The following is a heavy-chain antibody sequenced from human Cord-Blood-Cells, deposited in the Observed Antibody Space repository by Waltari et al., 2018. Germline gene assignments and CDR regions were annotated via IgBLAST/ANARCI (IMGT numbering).Heavy chain of an antibody. D-gene: IGHD3-9*01. CDR1: GYSISSGYY. Sequence: QVQLQESGPGLVKPSETLSLTCAVSGYSISSGYYWGWIRQPPGKGLEWIGSNYHSGSTYYNPSLKSRVTISVDTSKNQFSLKLSSVTAADTAVYYCARDVKGTGYFDYWGQGTLVTVSS. J-gene: IGHJ4*02. CDR2: NYHSGST. CDR3: ARDVKGTGYFDY. V-gene: IGHV4-38-2*02.